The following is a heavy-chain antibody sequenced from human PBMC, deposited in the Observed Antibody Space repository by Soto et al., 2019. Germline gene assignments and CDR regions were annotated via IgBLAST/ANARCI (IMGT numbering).Heavy chain of an antibody. CDR1: GFTFSSYA. J-gene: IGHJ6*02. Sequence: QVQLVESGGGVVQPGRSLRLSCAASGFTFSSYAMHWVRQAPGKGLEWVAGISDDESNKYYADSVKGRFTISRDNSKNTLYLQMNSLRAEDTPVYYCARDVSRYNWKVGYYYGMDVWGQGTTVTVSS. CDR2: ISDDESNK. CDR3: ARDVSRYNWKVGYYYGMDV. V-gene: IGHV3-30-3*01. D-gene: IGHD1-20*01.